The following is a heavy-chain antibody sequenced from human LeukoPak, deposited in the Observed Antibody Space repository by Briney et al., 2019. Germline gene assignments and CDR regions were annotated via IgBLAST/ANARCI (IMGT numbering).Heavy chain of an antibody. CDR1: GYTFTSYG. Sequence: ASVKVSCKAPGYTFTSYGISWVRQAPGQGLEWMGWISAYNGNTNYAQKLQGRVTMTTDTSTSTAYMELRSLRSDDTAVYYCARDGYYYDSIYFDYWGQGTLVTVSS. V-gene: IGHV1-18*01. D-gene: IGHD3-22*01. J-gene: IGHJ4*02. CDR2: ISAYNGNT. CDR3: ARDGYYYDSIYFDY.